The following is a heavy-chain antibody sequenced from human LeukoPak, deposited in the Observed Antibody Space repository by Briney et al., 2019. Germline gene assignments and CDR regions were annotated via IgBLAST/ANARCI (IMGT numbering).Heavy chain of an antibody. CDR1: GDSFSNSNHY. CDR2: VHNSGST. V-gene: IGHV4-61*01. Sequence: SETLSLTCTVFGDSFSNSNHYWTWIRQPPGKELEWVGYVHNSGSTKYNPFLRSRVIISLDTPKNQFSLNVRSVTAADTAMYYCARDSAPVRTSWYFDLWGRGALVS. D-gene: IGHD1-14*01. CDR3: ARDSAPVRTSWYFDL. J-gene: IGHJ2*01.